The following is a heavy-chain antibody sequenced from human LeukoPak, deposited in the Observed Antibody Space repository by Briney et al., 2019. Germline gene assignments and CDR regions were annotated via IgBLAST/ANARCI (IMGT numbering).Heavy chain of an antibody. J-gene: IGHJ6*04. Sequence: GGSLRLSCAASGFTFSSYGMHGVRQAPGKGLEWVAVISYDGSNKYYADSVKGRFTISRDNSKNTLYLQMNSLRVEDTAVYYCARRGLPDVWGKGTTVTVSS. CDR1: GFTFSSYG. CDR2: ISYDGSNK. D-gene: IGHD2-15*01. V-gene: IGHV3-30*03. CDR3: ARRGLPDV.